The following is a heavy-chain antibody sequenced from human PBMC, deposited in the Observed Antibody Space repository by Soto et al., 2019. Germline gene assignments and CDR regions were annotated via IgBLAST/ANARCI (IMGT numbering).Heavy chain of an antibody. D-gene: IGHD3-22*01. CDR2: INPDNGDA. CDR1: GYTFIGYY. Sequence: ASVRVSCKASGYTFIGYYIQWVRLAPGQRPEWMGWINPDNGDAKYAQKFQGRVTMTREMASTKVFMELRGLTSDDTAVYFCARKLGYSDSEGFSRGYWGQGTPVTVSS. CDR3: ARKLGYSDSEGFSRGY. V-gene: IGHV1-2*02. J-gene: IGHJ4*01.